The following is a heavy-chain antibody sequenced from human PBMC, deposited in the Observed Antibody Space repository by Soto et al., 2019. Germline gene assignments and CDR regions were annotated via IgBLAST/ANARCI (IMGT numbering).Heavy chain of an antibody. CDR1: GFSFGDSY. V-gene: IGHV3-11*06. Sequence: QVQLVESGGGLVKPGGSLRLACAASGFSFGDSYMSWVRQAPGKGLEWLSYISGGSSYTNYADSVKGRFTISRDNAKRSLYLELNSLRVDDTDGYYCAITIVAASGYYFDHWGQGNLVTVSS. J-gene: IGHJ4*02. CDR2: ISGGSSYT. CDR3: AITIVAASGYYFDH. D-gene: IGHD2-21*01.